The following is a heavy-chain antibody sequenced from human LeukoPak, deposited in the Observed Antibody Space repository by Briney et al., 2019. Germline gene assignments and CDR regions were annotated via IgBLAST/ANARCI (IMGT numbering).Heavy chain of an antibody. CDR2: INPNSGGT. Sequence: ASVKVSCKASGYTFTGYYMHWVRQAPGQGLEWMGWINPNSGGTNYAQKFQGRVTMTRDTSISTAYMELSRLRSDDTAVYYCARDPYYYYRSGYLGGAFDIWGQGTMVTVSS. V-gene: IGHV1-2*02. CDR1: GYTFTGYY. J-gene: IGHJ3*02. D-gene: IGHD3-22*01. CDR3: ARDPYYYYRSGYLGGAFDI.